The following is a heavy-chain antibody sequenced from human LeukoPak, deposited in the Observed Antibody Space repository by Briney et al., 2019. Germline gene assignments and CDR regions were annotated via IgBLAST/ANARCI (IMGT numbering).Heavy chain of an antibody. CDR3: ARAGKLENYFDY. D-gene: IGHD1-1*01. J-gene: IGHJ4*02. CDR1: GFTFSDYY. CDR2: ISGSSSYT. Sequence: GESLRLSCAASGFTFSDYYMNWIRQAPGKGLEWVSYISGSSSYTNYADSVKGRITISRDNAKNSLYLQMNSLRAEDTAVYYCARAGKLENYFDYWGQGTLVTVSS. V-gene: IGHV3-11*05.